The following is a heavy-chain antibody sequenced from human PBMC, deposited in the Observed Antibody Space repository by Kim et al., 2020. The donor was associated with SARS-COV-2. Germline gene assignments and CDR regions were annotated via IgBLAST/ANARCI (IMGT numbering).Heavy chain of an antibody. CDR2: IYSGGST. CDR1: GFTVSSNY. J-gene: IGHJ6*02. Sequence: GGSLRLSCAASGFTVSSNYMSWVRQAPGKGLECVSVIYSGGSTYYADSVKGRFTISRDNSKNTLYLQMNSLRAEDTAVYYCARDRITETAFPSYFYYGMDVWGQGTTVTVSS. V-gene: IGHV3-66*01. D-gene: IGHD1-20*01. CDR3: ARDRITETAFPSYFYYGMDV.